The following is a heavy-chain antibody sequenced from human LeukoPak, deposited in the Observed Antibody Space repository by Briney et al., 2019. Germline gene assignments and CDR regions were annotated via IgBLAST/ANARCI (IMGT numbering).Heavy chain of an antibody. D-gene: IGHD3-22*01. CDR3: ARGPRPYDSSGYYYAPWVG. Sequence: GGSLRLSCAASGFTFSSHGMNWVRQAPGKGLEWVSSISSSSSYIYYADSVKGRFTISRDNAKNSLYLQMNSLRAEDTAVYYCARGPRPYDSSGYYYAPWVGWGQGTLVTVSS. J-gene: IGHJ4*02. CDR1: GFTFSSHG. CDR2: ISSSSSYI. V-gene: IGHV3-21*01.